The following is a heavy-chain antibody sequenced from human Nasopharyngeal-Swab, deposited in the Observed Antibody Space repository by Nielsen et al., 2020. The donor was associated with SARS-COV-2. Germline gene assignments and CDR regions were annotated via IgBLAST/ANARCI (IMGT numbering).Heavy chain of an antibody. Sequence: SETLSLTCAVYGGSFSGYYWSWIRQPPGKGLEWIGEINHSGTNSYNPSLKSRVTISSDTSKNQFSLKLSPVTAADTAVYYCARGHRSISMIVVVIATAHFYFDSWGRGILVTVTS. CDR2: INHSGTN. CDR3: ARGHRSISMIVVVIATAHFYFDS. J-gene: IGHJ4*02. D-gene: IGHD3-22*01. V-gene: IGHV4-34*01. CDR1: GGSFSGYY.